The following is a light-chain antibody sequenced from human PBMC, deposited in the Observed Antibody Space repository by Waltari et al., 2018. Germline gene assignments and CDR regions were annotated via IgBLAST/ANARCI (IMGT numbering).Light chain of an antibody. Sequence: CRASQTGAGDNLAWYQHQRGQAPSLLIYAASSRAAGVPDRFRGSASGTDFTLTISRREPEDFAVYYCQQFDASVLTFGGGTKVEMK. J-gene: IGKJ4*01. V-gene: IGKV3-20*01. CDR1: QTGAGDN. CDR3: QQFDASVLT. CDR2: AAS.